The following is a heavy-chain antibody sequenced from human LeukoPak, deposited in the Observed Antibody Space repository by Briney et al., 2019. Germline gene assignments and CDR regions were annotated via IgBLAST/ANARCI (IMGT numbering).Heavy chain of an antibody. V-gene: IGHV4-59*08. CDR3: AAYYYGSGSYYKDY. CDR2: IFSSGNT. D-gene: IGHD3-10*01. Sequence: SETLSLICSVSGDTISGYYWSWVRQPPGKGLEWIGYIFSSGNTKYNPSLESRVTISVDTSKNQFSLKLSSVTAADTAVYYCAAYYYGSGSYYKDYWGQGTLVTVSS. J-gene: IGHJ4*02. CDR1: GDTISGYY.